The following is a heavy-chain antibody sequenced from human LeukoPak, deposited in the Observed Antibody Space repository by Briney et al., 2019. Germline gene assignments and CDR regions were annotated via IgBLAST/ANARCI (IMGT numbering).Heavy chain of an antibody. Sequence: ASVKVSCKASGYKFTNYGISWVRQAPGQGLEWMGWISPYNGNTIYAQKPQGRVTMTTDTSTSTAYMELRSLRSDDTAVYYCARARLYSYGLVLNAFDIWGQGTMVTVSS. CDR3: ARARLYSYGLVLNAFDI. CDR1: GYKFTNYG. D-gene: IGHD5-18*01. V-gene: IGHV1-18*01. J-gene: IGHJ3*02. CDR2: ISPYNGNT.